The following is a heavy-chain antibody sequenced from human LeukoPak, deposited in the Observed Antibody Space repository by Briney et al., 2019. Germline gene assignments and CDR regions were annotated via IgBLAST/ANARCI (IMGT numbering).Heavy chain of an antibody. CDR3: ARESPPETNPYFDL. J-gene: IGHJ2*01. CDR2: IIPILGIA. D-gene: IGHD4-17*01. Sequence: LRASVKVSCKASGGTFSSYAISWVRQAPGQGLEWMGRIIPILGIANYAQKFQGRVTITADKSTSTAYMELSSLRSEDTAVYYCARESPPETNPYFDLWGRGTLVTVSS. CDR1: GGTFSSYA. V-gene: IGHV1-69*04.